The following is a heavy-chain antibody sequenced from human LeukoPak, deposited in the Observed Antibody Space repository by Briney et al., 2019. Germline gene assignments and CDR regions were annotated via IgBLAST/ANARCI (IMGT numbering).Heavy chain of an antibody. CDR1: GYTFTRHY. D-gene: IGHD3-22*01. CDR2: INPNSGGT. J-gene: IGHJ4*02. Sequence: ASVKVSCKASGYTFTRHYMHWVRQAPGQGLEWMGRINPNSGGTKYAQKFQGRVTMTRDTSANTVYMDLSSLRPDDTAVYYCARENEVITMIVVATFDSWGQGTLVTVSS. V-gene: IGHV1-2*06. CDR3: ARENEVITMIVVATFDS.